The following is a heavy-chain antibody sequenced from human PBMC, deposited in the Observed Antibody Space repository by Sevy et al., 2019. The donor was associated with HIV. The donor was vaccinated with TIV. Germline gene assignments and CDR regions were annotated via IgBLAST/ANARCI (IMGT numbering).Heavy chain of an antibody. D-gene: IGHD3-10*01. CDR1: GFSFSSYW. J-gene: IGHJ3*02. V-gene: IGHV3-74*01. CDR2: INSDGSNT. Sequence: GGSLRLSCAASGFSFSSYWMSWVRQVPGKGLVWVSRINSDGSNTNYADSVKGRFTTSRDNAKNTVYLQMNSLRADDTALYFCGREMISMVPGVPDAFDIWGHGTMVTVSS. CDR3: GREMISMVPGVPDAFDI.